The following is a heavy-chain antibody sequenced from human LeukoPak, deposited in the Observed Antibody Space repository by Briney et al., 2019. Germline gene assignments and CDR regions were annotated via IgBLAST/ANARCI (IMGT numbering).Heavy chain of an antibody. CDR3: ARAVEYYDSSGYYYLDYYYYYMDV. J-gene: IGHJ6*03. CDR1: GFTFSNAW. V-gene: IGHV3-15*01. CDR2: IKSKTDGGTT. Sequence: GGSLRLSCAASGFTFSNAWMSWVRQAPGKGLEWVGRIKSKTDGGTTDYAAPVKGRFTISRDNAKNSLCLQMNSLRAEDTAVYYCARAVEYYDSSGYYYLDYYYYYMDVWGKGTTVTVSS. D-gene: IGHD3-22*01.